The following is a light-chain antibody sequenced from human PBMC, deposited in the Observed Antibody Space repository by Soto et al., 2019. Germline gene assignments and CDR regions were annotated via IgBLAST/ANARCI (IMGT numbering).Light chain of an antibody. Sequence: AIQMTQSPSSLSVSVGDRITITCRASQDIRNDLGWYQQKPGKAPKLLIYGTSNLQSGVPSRFSGSGSGTDFTLTISSLQPEDFATYYGLQDYIYPYTLGQGTKLEIK. CDR3: LQDYIYPYT. J-gene: IGKJ2*01. CDR1: QDIRND. CDR2: GTS. V-gene: IGKV1-6*01.